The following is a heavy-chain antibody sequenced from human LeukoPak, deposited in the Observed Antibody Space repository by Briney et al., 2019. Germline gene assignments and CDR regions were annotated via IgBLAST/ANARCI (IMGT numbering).Heavy chain of an antibody. V-gene: IGHV3-11*04. CDR3: ARGASNYGNWEVAY. CDR1: GFTFSDSY. Sequence: GGSLRLSCAASGFTFSDSYMTWIRQAPGKGLEWVSYISNSGSSIYYADSVKGRFTISRDNAKNSLYLQMNSLRAEDAAMYYCARGASNYGNWEVAYWGQGTLVTVSS. D-gene: IGHD4-11*01. J-gene: IGHJ4*02. CDR2: ISNSGSSI.